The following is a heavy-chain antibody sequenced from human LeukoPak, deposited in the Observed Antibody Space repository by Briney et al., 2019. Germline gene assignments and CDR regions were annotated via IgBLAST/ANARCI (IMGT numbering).Heavy chain of an antibody. D-gene: IGHD3-22*01. CDR2: IYSGGSI. V-gene: IGHV3-53*01. CDR3: AKNSDSRGTYFDH. CDR1: GFTVSTNY. J-gene: IGHJ4*02. Sequence: GGSLRLSCAASGFTVSTNYMSWVRQAPGKGLGWVSIIYSGGSIYYADSVKGRFTISSDSFKNSMYLQMNRLRAEDTALYYCAKNSDSRGTYFDHWGQGTLVTVSS.